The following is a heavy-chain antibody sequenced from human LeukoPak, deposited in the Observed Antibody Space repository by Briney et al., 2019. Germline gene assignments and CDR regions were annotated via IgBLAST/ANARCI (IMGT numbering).Heavy chain of an antibody. J-gene: IGHJ2*01. CDR1: GFTFSSYA. CDR3: AKAVGATSRGRYFDL. V-gene: IGHV3-23*01. CDR2: ISGSGGST. Sequence: PGGSLRLSCAASGFTFSSYAMSWVRQAPGKGLEWVSAISGSGGSTYYADSVKGRFTISRDNSKNTLYLQMNSLRAEDTAVYYCAKAVGATSRGRYFDLWGRGTLVTVSS. D-gene: IGHD1-26*01.